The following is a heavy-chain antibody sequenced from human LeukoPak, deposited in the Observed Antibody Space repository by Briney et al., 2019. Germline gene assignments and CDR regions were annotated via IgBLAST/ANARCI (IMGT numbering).Heavy chain of an antibody. V-gene: IGHV3-30*02. CDR2: IRYDGSNK. J-gene: IGHJ4*02. D-gene: IGHD3-10*01. CDR3: AKDFAWAAQGMVRGVILDY. Sequence: SGGSLRLSCAASGFTFNNYAMHWVRQAPGKGLEWVAFIRYDGSNKYYADSVKGRFTISRDNSKNTLYLQMNSLRTEDTAVYYCAKDFAWAAQGMVRGVILDYWGQGTLVTVSS. CDR1: GFTFNNYA.